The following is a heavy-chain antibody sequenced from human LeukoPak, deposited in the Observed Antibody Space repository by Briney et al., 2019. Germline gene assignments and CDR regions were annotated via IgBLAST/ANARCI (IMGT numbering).Heavy chain of an antibody. Sequence: PGGSLRLSCAASGFTVSSNYMSWGRQAPGKGLEWVSVIYSGGSTYYADSVKGRFTISRDNSKNTLYLQMNSLRAEDTAVYYCACYLRFLGHDAFDIWGQGTMVTVSS. CDR2: IYSGGST. CDR3: ACYLRFLGHDAFDI. CDR1: GFTVSSNY. V-gene: IGHV3-66*02. D-gene: IGHD3-3*01. J-gene: IGHJ3*02.